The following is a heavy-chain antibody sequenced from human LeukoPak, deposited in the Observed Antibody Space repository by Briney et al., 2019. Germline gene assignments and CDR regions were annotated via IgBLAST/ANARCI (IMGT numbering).Heavy chain of an antibody. J-gene: IGHJ5*02. CDR1: GGSINNYY. Sequence: SGTLSLTCTVSGGSINNYYWSWMRQPPGKGLEWIGSIYHRGSTYYNPSLKSRVTISVDTSKNQFSLNLSSVTAADTAVYYCAMIVIIWFGDSPRVFNWFLPWGQGTLVPVSS. CDR3: AMIVIIWFGDSPRVFNWFLP. V-gene: IGHV4-59*04. D-gene: IGHD3-10*01. CDR2: IYHRGST.